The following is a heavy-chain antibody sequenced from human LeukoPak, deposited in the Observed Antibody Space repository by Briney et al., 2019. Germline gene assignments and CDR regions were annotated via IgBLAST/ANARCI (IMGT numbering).Heavy chain of an antibody. D-gene: IGHD6-19*01. CDR1: GYTFTSYG. V-gene: IGHV1-18*01. CDR3: ARDGYSSGWYLNYYYYYMDV. J-gene: IGHJ6*03. CDR2: ISAYNGNT. Sequence: ASVKVSCKASGYTFTSYGISWVRQAPGQGLEWMGWISAYNGNTDYAQKFQGRVTMTRDTSISTAYMELSSLRSEDTAVYYCARDGYSSGWYLNYYYYYMDVWGKGTTVTISS.